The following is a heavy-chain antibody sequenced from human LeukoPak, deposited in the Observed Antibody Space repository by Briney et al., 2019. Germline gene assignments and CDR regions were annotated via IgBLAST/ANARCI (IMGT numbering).Heavy chain of an antibody. D-gene: IGHD6-19*01. Sequence: PGGSLRLSCAASGFTFSSYAMHWARQAPGKGLEWVAVISYDGSNKYYADSVKGRFTISRDNSKNTLYLQMNSLRAEDTAVYYCAREKGSGWYGYYFDYWGQGTLVTVSS. V-gene: IGHV3-30-3*01. CDR1: GFTFSSYA. J-gene: IGHJ4*02. CDR3: AREKGSGWYGYYFDY. CDR2: ISYDGSNK.